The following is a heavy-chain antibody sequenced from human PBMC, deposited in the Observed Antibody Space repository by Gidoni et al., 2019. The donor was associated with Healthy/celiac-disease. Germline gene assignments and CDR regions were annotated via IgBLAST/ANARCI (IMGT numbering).Heavy chain of an antibody. CDR2: IIPIFGTA. CDR1: GGTFSRYA. Sequence: QVQLVQSGAEVKKPGSSVKVSCKASGGTFSRYAISWVRQAPGQGLEWMGGIIPIFGTANYEQKFQGRVTITADKSTSTAYMELSSLRSEDTAVYYCARDETGIAVAGTPTGDYWGQGTLVTVSS. CDR3: ARDETGIAVAGTPTGDY. V-gene: IGHV1-69*06. D-gene: IGHD6-19*01. J-gene: IGHJ4*02.